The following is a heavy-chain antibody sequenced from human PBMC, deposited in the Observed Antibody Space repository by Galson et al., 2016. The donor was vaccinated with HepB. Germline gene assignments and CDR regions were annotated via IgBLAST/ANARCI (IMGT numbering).Heavy chain of an antibody. CDR1: GLTFSSQA. Sequence: SLRLSCAASGLTFSSQAMTWVRQAPGKGLESVSCISGSGGGDTTTWYADSVRGRFAITRDDSKNTVYLQMNSLRADDTAVYYCAKSSGIWFGYFDSWGRGTLVTASS. J-gene: IGHJ4*02. V-gene: IGHV3-23*01. D-gene: IGHD3-10*01. CDR3: AKSSGIWFGYFDS. CDR2: ISGSGGGDTTT.